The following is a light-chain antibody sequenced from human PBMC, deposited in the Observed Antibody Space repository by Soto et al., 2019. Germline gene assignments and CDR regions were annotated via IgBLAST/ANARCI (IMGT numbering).Light chain of an antibody. J-gene: IGKJ1*01. V-gene: IGKV1-5*03. CDR1: QTISSW. Sequence: DIQMTQSPSTLSVSVGDRVTITCRASQTISSWLAWYQQKPGKAPKLLIYKASTLKSGVPSSFSGSGSGTEFTLAISSLQPDDFATYFCQHYNSYSWAFGQGTKVE. CDR3: QHYNSYSWA. CDR2: KAS.